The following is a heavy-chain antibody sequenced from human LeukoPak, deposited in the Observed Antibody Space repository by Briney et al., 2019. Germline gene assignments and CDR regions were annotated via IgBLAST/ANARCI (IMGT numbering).Heavy chain of an antibody. J-gene: IGHJ4*02. V-gene: IGHV4-38-2*01. D-gene: IGHD5-18*01. CDR1: GYSISSGYY. CDR2: IYHSGST. Sequence: SETLSLTCAVSGYSISSGYYWGWIRQPPGKGLEWIGSIYHSGSTYYNPSLKSRVTISVDTSKNQFSLKLSSVTAADTAVYYCARTAAKISHTDLFGYWGQGTLVTVSS. CDR3: ARTAAKISHTDLFGY.